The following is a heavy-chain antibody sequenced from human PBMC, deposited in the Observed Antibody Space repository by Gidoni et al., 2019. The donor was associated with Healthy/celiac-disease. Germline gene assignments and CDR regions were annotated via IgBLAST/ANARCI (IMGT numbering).Heavy chain of an antibody. CDR2: ISGDGGST. D-gene: IGHD3-22*01. J-gene: IGHJ3*02. Sequence: VQLVEAGGGVVQPGGSLRLSCAASGFTFDDYAMHWVRQAPGKGLEWVSLISGDGGSTYYADSVKGRFTISRDNSKNSLYLQMNSLRTEDTSLYYCAKDSYYYDSSGGAFDIWGQGTMVTVSS. V-gene: IGHV3-43*02. CDR1: GFTFDDYA. CDR3: AKDSYYYDSSGGAFDI.